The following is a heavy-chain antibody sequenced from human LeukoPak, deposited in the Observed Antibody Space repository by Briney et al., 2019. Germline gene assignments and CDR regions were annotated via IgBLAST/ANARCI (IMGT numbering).Heavy chain of an antibody. J-gene: IGHJ4*02. CDR2: IYYSGST. CDR1: GGSFSDYF. CDR3: AKGYGNFDY. V-gene: IGHV4-59*01. Sequence: PSETLSLTCAVYGGSFSDYFWGWIRQPPGKGLEWIGYIYYSGSTNYNPSLKSRVTISVDTSKNQFSLKLSSVTAADTAVYYCAKGYGNFDYWGQGTLVTVSS. D-gene: IGHD6-13*01.